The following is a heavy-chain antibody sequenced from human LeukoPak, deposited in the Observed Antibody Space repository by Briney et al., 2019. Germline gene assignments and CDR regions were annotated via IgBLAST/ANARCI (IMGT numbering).Heavy chain of an antibody. CDR1: GFTFSSYG. CDR2: IWYDGSNK. D-gene: IGHD7-27*01. J-gene: IGHJ4*02. CDR3: ARAELTGDGVDY. V-gene: IGHV3-33*01. Sequence: PGGSLRLSCAASGFTFSSYGMHWVRQAPGKGLEWVAVIWYDGSNKYYADSVKGRFTISRDNSKNTLYLQMNSLRAEDTAVYYCARAELTGDGVDYWGQGTLVTVSS.